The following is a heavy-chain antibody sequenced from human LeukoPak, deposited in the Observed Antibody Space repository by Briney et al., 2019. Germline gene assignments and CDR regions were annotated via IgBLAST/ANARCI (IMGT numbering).Heavy chain of an antibody. D-gene: IGHD6-13*01. CDR3: ARDRLAAAVSLTYGMDV. J-gene: IGHJ6*02. CDR1: GDSVSSNSAA. Sequence: SQTLSLTCAISGDSVSSNSAAWNWIRQSPSRGLEWLGRTYYRSKWYNDYAVSVKSRIAINPDTSKNQFSLQLNSVTPEDTAVYYCARDRLAAAVSLTYGMDVWGQGTTVTVSS. V-gene: IGHV6-1*01. CDR2: TYYRSKWYN.